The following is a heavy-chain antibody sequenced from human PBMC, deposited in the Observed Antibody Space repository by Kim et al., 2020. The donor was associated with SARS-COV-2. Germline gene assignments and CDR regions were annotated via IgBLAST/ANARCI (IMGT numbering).Heavy chain of an antibody. J-gene: IGHJ3*02. V-gene: IGHV3-23*01. CDR3: AKDYYDSSGYPHAFDI. Sequence: SVKGRFTISRDNSKNTLYLQMNSLRAEDTAVYYCAKDYYDSSGYPHAFDIWGQGTMVTVSS. D-gene: IGHD3-22*01.